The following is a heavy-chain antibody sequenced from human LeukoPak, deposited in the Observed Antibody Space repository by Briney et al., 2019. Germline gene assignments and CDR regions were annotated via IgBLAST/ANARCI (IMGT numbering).Heavy chain of an antibody. CDR3: AKAPRITMIAVDTF. CDR1: GFTFTNYA. Sequence: GESLRLSCAASGFTFTNYAMSWVRQAPGKGLEWVSAISSSAYTTYYADSVKGRFTISRDNSKNTLYLQMNSLRAEDTAIYYCAKAPRITMIAVDTFWGQGTLVTVSS. CDR2: ISSSAYTT. J-gene: IGHJ1*01. D-gene: IGHD3-22*01. V-gene: IGHV3-23*01.